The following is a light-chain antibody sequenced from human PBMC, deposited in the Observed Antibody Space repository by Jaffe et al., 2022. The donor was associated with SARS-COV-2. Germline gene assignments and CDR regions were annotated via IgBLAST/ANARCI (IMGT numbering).Light chain of an antibody. CDR3: QTWGSGIQL. J-gene: IGLJ3*02. Sequence: QLVLTQSPSASASLGASVKLTCTLGRGHSSNAIAWHQQHPEKGPRYLMELKSDGSHSKGDGIPDRFSGSSSGAERYLTISSLQSDDEADYYCQTWGSGIQLFGGGTRLTVL. CDR1: RGHSSNA. CDR2: LKSDGSH. V-gene: IGLV4-69*01.